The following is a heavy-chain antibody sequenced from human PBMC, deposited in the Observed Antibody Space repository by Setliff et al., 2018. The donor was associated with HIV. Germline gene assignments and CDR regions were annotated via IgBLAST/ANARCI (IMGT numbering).Heavy chain of an antibody. CDR2: ISDSGTT. V-gene: IGHV4-59*12. Sequence: SLTCSVSGGSISPYYWSWIRQPPGKGLEWIAWISDSGTTNYNPSLKSRVTLSVDTSKNQFSLKLTSVTAADMGVYYCARGRKKTLAVSGTRYFDFRGQGTLVTVSS. D-gene: IGHD6-19*01. CDR1: GGSISPYY. CDR3: ARGRKKTLAVSGTRYFDF. J-gene: IGHJ4*02.